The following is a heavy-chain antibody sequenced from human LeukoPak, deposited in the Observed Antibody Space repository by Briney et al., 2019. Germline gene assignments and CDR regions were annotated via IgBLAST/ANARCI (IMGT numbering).Heavy chain of an antibody. D-gene: IGHD6-19*01. Sequence: GGSLRLFCAASGFTFSTYSMNWVRQAPGKGLEWFSYISSTSSTIYYADSVKGRFTISRDNAKNSLYLQMNSLRVEDTAVYYCARTREQWQVLDYWGQGTLVTVSS. CDR2: ISSTSSTI. CDR1: GFTFSTYS. CDR3: ARTREQWQVLDY. J-gene: IGHJ4*02. V-gene: IGHV3-48*04.